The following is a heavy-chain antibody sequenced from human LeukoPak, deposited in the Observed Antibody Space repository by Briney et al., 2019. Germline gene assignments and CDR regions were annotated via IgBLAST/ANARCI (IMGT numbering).Heavy chain of an antibody. J-gene: IGHJ3*01. Sequence: GGSLRLSCAASGFTFSTYWMHWVRQAPGKGLVWVSRITPDGTSTTYADSVKGRFTISRDNAKNTLYVQMNSLRAEDTAVYYCARGAFGVYAFDLWGQGTMVTVSS. CDR2: ITPDGTST. D-gene: IGHD3-3*01. V-gene: IGHV3-74*01. CDR3: ARGAFGVYAFDL. CDR1: GFTFSTYW.